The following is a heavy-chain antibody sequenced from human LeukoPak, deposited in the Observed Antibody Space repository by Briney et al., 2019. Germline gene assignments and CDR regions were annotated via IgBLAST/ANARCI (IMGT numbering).Heavy chain of an antibody. CDR1: GGSISSGGYY. D-gene: IGHD3-10*01. J-gene: IGHJ4*02. CDR3: ARAPIWFGELSRSYYFDY. V-gene: IGHV4-31*03. Sequence: SETLSLTCTASGGSISSGGYYWSWIRQHPGKGLEWIGYIYYSGSTYYNPSLKSRVTISVDTSKNQFSLKLSSATAADTAVYYCARAPIWFGELSRSYYFDYWGQGTLVTVSS. CDR2: IYYSGST.